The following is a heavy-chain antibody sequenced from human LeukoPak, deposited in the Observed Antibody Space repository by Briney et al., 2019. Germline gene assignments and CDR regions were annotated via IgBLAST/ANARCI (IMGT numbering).Heavy chain of an antibody. J-gene: IGHJ4*02. D-gene: IGHD3-9*01. CDR3: ARVGDILTGYWLY. CDR1: GGSISSRSYY. V-gene: IGHV4-39*01. Sequence: SETLSLTCNVSGGSISSRSYYWGWIRQPPGKGLEWIGSIYYSGSTYYNPSLKSRVTISVDTSQNQFSLKLSSVTAADTAVYYCARVGDILTGYWLYWGQGTLVTVSS. CDR2: IYYSGST.